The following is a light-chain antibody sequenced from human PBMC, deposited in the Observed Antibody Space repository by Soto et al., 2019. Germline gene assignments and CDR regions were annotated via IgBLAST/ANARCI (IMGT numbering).Light chain of an antibody. CDR1: QSVRSNY. CDR2: GAS. V-gene: IGKV3-20*01. CDR3: QQYGSSPRT. Sequence: EIVLTQSPDTLSLSPGDRATLSCRASQSVRSNYLAWYQQKPVQAPRLLISGASNRATGIPDRFSGSASGTDFTLTISRLELEDFAVYYCQQYGSSPRTFGQGTKVEIK. J-gene: IGKJ1*01.